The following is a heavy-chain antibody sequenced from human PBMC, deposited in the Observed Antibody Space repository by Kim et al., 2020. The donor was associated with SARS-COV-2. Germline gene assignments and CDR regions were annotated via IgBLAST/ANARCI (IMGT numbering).Heavy chain of an antibody. D-gene: IGHD2-2*01. CDR3: ARHGVDCSSTSCYRGWFDP. Sequence: SETLSLTCTVSGGSISSSSYYWGWIRQPPGKGLEWIGSIYYSGSTYYNPSLKSRVTISVDTSKNQFSLKLSSVTAADTAVYYCARHGVDCSSTSCYRGWFDPWGQGTLVTVSS. CDR1: GGSISSSSYY. J-gene: IGHJ5*02. V-gene: IGHV4-39*01. CDR2: IYYSGST.